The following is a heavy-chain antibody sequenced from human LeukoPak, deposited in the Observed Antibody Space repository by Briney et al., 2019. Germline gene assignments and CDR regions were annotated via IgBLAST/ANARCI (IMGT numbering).Heavy chain of an antibody. D-gene: IGHD4-17*01. CDR1: GGSISSYY. Sequence: SSETLSLTCTVSGGSISSYYWSWIRQPPAKGLEWIGYIYYSGSTNYNPSLKSRVTISVDTSKNQFSLKLSAVTAADTAVYYCARHLGYGDPGYFDYWGQGTLVTVSS. V-gene: IGHV4-59*08. J-gene: IGHJ4*02. CDR2: IYYSGST. CDR3: ARHLGYGDPGYFDY.